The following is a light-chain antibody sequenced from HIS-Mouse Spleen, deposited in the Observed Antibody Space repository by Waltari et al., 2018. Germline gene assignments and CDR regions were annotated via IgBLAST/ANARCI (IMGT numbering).Light chain of an antibody. Sequence: SYELTQPPSVSVSPGQTARITCSGAALPKTYAYWYQQKSGQAPVLGIYEDSKRPSGIPERFSGSSSGTMATLTISGAQVEDEADYYCYSTDSSGNHRVFGGGTKLTVL. J-gene: IGLJ2*01. CDR2: EDS. V-gene: IGLV3-10*01. CDR3: YSTDSSGNHRV. CDR1: ALPKTY.